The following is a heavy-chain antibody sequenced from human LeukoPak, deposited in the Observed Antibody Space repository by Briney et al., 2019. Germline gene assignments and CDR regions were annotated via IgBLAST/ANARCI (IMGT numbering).Heavy chain of an antibody. CDR3: ARYVGYEASDI. CDR1: GFTFSSYS. CDR2: IGSSSGSI. D-gene: IGHD1-1*01. Sequence: PGGSLRLSCAASGFTFSSYSMKWVRQAPGKGLERVSYIGSSSGSIYYADSVKGRFTISRDNAKNSLYLQMNSLRAEDTAAYYCARYVGYEASDIWGQGTMVTVSS. V-gene: IGHV3-48*01. J-gene: IGHJ3*02.